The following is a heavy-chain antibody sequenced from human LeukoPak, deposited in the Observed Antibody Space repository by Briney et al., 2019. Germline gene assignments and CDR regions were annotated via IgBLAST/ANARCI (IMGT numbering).Heavy chain of an antibody. J-gene: IGHJ3*02. Sequence: SETLSLTCTVSGGSISSSSYYWGWIRQPPGKGLEWIGSIYYSGSTYYNPSLKSRVTISVDTSKNQFSLKLSSVTAADTAVYYCAELYDKRPLAAFDIWGQGTMVTVSS. CDR1: GGSISSSSYY. D-gene: IGHD2-8*01. CDR3: AELYDKRPLAAFDI. CDR2: IYYSGST. V-gene: IGHV4-39*07.